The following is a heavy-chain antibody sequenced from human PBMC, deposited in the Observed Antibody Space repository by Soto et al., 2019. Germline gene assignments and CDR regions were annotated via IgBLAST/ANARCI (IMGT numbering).Heavy chain of an antibody. CDR3: ARDSFSGSSLNWFDP. J-gene: IGHJ5*02. V-gene: IGHV4-59*01. D-gene: IGHD1-26*01. Sequence: SETLSLTCSVSGGSTSSYYWSWIRQPPGKGLEWIGYIYYSGSTDYNPSLKSRVTISVDTSKNQFSLKLSSVTAADTAVYYCARDSFSGSSLNWFDPWGQGTLVTVSS. CDR1: GGSTSSYY. CDR2: IYYSGST.